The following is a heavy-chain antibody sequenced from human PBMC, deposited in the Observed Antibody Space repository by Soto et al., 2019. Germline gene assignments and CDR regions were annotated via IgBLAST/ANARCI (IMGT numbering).Heavy chain of an antibody. V-gene: IGHV4-59*01. Sequence: PSETLSLTCTVSGGSISSYYWSWIRQPPGKGLEWIGYIYYSGSTNYNPSLKSRDTISVDTAKNQFSLKLSSVTAADTAVYYCARNDFWSGYFYGMDVWGQGTTVTVSS. CDR2: IYYSGST. D-gene: IGHD3-3*01. J-gene: IGHJ6*02. CDR1: GGSISSYY. CDR3: ARNDFWSGYFYGMDV.